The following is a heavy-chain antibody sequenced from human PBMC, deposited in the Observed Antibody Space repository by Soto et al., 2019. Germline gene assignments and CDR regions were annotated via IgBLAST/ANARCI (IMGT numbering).Heavy chain of an antibody. CDR2: IDPSDSYL. CDR1: GYTFTNNW. Sequence: GESLKISCKVSGYTFTNNWISWVRQMPGKGLEWMGRIDPSDSYLNYSPSFQGHVTISAGKSTNTAYLHFSGLKASDTAVYYCARHRGFGSRSYIDHWGQGTLVTVSS. J-gene: IGHJ5*02. D-gene: IGHD3-10*01. V-gene: IGHV5-10-1*01. CDR3: ARHRGFGSRSYIDH.